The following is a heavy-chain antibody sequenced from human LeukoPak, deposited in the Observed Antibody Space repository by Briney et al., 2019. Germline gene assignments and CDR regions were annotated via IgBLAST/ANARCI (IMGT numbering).Heavy chain of an antibody. CDR1: GGSISSYY. CDR3: ACGVGGSGWYGGNWFDP. J-gene: IGHJ5*02. D-gene: IGHD6-19*01. V-gene: IGHV4-59*08. Sequence: SETLSLTCTVSGGSISSYYWSWIRQPPGKGLEWIGYIYYSGSTNYNPSLKSRVTISVDTSKNQFSLKLSSVTAADTAVYYCACGVGGSGWYGGNWFDPWGQGTLVTVSS. CDR2: IYYSGST.